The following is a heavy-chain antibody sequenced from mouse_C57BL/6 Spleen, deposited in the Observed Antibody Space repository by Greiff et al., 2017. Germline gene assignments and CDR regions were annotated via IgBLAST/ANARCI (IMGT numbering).Heavy chain of an antibody. CDR1: GFTFSDYG. V-gene: IGHV6-6*01. Sequence: EVHLVESGGGLVKPGGSLKLSCAASGFTFSDYGMHWVRQSPEKGLEWVAEIRNKANNHATYYAESVKGRFTISRDDSKSSVYLQMNSLRAEDTGIYYCTPSWGGYWGQGTTLTVSS. CDR3: TPSWGGY. CDR2: IRNKANNHAT. D-gene: IGHD3-1*01. J-gene: IGHJ2*01.